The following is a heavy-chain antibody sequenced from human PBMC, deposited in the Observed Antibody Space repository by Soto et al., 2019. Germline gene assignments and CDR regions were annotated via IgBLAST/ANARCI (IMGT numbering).Heavy chain of an antibody. CDR3: AGDGTMPEGYGTDV. J-gene: IGHJ6*02. V-gene: IGHV1-69*06. CDR1: GGTFSSYA. CDR2: IIPIFGTA. Sequence: QVQLVQSGAEVKKPGSSVKVSCKASGGTFSSYAISWVRQAPGQGLEWMGGIIPIFGTANYAKKFQGRVTITAVKSTSTANMAQSNLRTEDTDVNSCAGDGTMPEGYGTDVWGQGTTVTVSS. D-gene: IGHD2-2*01.